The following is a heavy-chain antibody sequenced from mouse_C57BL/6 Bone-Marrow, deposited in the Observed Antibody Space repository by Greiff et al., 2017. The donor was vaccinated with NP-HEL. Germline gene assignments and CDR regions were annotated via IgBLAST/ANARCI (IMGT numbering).Heavy chain of an antibody. J-gene: IGHJ3*01. V-gene: IGHV5-4*01. CDR3: ARDRPGDSNGAWFAY. CDR1: GFTFSSYA. CDR2: ISDGGSYT. D-gene: IGHD2-13*01. Sequence: EVKLVESGGGLVKPGGSLKLSCAASGFTFSSYAMSWVRQTPEKRLEWVATISDGGSYTYYPDNVKGRFTISRDNAKNNLYLQMSHLKSEDTAMYYCARDRPGDSNGAWFAYWGQGTLVTVSA.